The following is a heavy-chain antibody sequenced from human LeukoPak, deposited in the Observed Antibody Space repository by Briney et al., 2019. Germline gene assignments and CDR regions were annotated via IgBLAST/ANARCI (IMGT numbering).Heavy chain of an antibody. Sequence: GGSLRLSCAASGFTFSSHGMSWVRQAPGKGLEWVSAISGSGGNTYYADSVKGRFTMSRDNSKNTLYLQMNSLRAEDTAVYYCAKVLVGTTCFEYWGQGTLVTVSS. V-gene: IGHV3-23*01. CDR1: GFTFSSHG. J-gene: IGHJ4*02. CDR2: ISGSGGNT. CDR3: AKVLVGTTCFEY. D-gene: IGHD1-7*01.